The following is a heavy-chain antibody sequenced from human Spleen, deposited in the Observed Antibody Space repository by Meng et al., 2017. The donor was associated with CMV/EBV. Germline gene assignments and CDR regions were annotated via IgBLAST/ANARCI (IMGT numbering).Heavy chain of an antibody. V-gene: IGHV3-7*01. D-gene: IGHD5-24*01. Sequence: GGSLRLSYAASKFTFNNYGMSWVRQAPGKGLEWVANINHDGSEKYYVDSMKGRFSISRDNAKNSLFLQMNSLRADDTAVYYCARGGGHGYNHYSFDCWGQGTLVTVSS. CDR3: ARGGGHGYNHYSFDC. CDR1: KFTFNNYG. CDR2: INHDGSEK. J-gene: IGHJ4*02.